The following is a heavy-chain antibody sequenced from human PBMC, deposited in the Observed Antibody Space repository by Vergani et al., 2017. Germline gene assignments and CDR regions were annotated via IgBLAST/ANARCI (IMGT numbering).Heavy chain of an antibody. CDR3: ARDSIVSYALGYYYYYMDV. CDR2: ISYDGSNK. V-gene: IGHV3-30-3*01. Sequence: QVQLVESGGGVVQPGRSLRLSCAASGFTFSSYAMHWVRQAPGKGLEWVAVISYDGSNKYYADSVKGRCTISRDNSKNTLYLQMNSLRAEDTAVYYCARDSIVSYALGYYYYYMDVWGKGTTVTVSS. J-gene: IGHJ6*03. D-gene: IGHD1-26*01. CDR1: GFTFSSYA.